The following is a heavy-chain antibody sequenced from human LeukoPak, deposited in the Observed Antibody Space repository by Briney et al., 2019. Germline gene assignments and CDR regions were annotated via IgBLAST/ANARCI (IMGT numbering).Heavy chain of an antibody. V-gene: IGHV3-9*01. CDR3: TRRAARWQFDL. CDR1: GFNLDDYA. Sequence: PGRSLRLSCAVSGFNLDDYAMHWVRQAPGRGLEWVPGINWKTGNGIYADSVKGRFTISRDNAKNSLYLQMSSLRAEDTALYYCTRRAARWQFDLWGRGTLLTVSS. CDR2: INWKTGNG. J-gene: IGHJ2*01. D-gene: IGHD5-24*01.